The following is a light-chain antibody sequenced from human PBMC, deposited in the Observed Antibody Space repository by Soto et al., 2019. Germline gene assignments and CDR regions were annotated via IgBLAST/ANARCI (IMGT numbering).Light chain of an antibody. CDR3: SSYTSSSTPVL. J-gene: IGLJ2*01. V-gene: IGLV2-14*03. CDR1: SSDIGGYNS. CDR2: DVS. Sequence: QSVLTQPASVSGSPGQSIAISCTGTSSDIGGYNSVSWYQQHPDKAPKLMIYDVSNRPSGVSNRFSGSKSGNTASLTISGLQAEDEADYYCSSYTSSSTPVLFGGGTKLTVL.